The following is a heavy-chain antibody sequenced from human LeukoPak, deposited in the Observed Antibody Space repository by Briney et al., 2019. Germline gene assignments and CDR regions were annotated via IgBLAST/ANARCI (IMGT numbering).Heavy chain of an antibody. CDR3: ARDGRVPSPYYYYYYYMDV. CDR1: GFTFSSYS. CDR2: ISSSSSYI. Sequence: KPGGSLRLSCAASGFTFSSYSLNWVRQAPGKGLEWVSSISSSSSYIYYADSVKGRFTISRDNAKNSLYLQMNSLRAEDTAVYYCARDGRVPSPYYYYYYYMDVWGKGTTVTVSS. J-gene: IGHJ6*03. D-gene: IGHD2-2*01. V-gene: IGHV3-21*01.